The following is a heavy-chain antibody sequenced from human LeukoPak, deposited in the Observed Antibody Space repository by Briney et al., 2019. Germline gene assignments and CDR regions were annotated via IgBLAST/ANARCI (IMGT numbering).Heavy chain of an antibody. D-gene: IGHD2-15*01. CDR3: VWGIVRVAATRDFDY. Sequence: PGGSLRLSCAASGFTFSDHYMDWVRQAPGKGLEWVGRTRNKANSYTTEYAASVKGRFTISRDDSKNSLYLQMNSLKTEDTAVYYCVWGIVRVAATRDFDYWGQGTLVTVSS. CDR1: GFTFSDHY. CDR2: TRNKANSYTT. J-gene: IGHJ4*02. V-gene: IGHV3-72*01.